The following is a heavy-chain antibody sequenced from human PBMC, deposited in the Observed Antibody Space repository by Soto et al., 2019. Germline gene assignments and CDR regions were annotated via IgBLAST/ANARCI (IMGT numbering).Heavy chain of an antibody. Sequence: PGGSLRLSCAASGFTFSNYAMNWVRQGPGKGLEWVSVISATGGSAYYADSVQGRFAISRDNSKNTLYLQMNSLRAEETAIYYCVGEGRGSFDFWRRGTRATVSS. D-gene: IGHD5-12*01. CDR1: GFTFSNYA. CDR2: ISATGGSA. CDR3: VGEGRGSFDF. V-gene: IGHV3-23*01. J-gene: IGHJ3*01.